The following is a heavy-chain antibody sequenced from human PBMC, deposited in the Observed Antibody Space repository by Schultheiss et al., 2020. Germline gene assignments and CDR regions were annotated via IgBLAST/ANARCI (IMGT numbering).Heavy chain of an antibody. J-gene: IGHJ4*02. CDR2: IWYDGSNK. D-gene: IGHD6-19*01. CDR1: GFTFSNYG. CDR3: ARLGSGWAIDY. Sequence: GGSLRLSCATSGFTFSNYGILWVRQAPGKGLEWVAVIWYDGSNKYYADSVKGRFTISRDNSKNTLFLQMNSLRVDDTAVYYCARLGSGWAIDYWGQGTLVTGSS. V-gene: IGHV3-33*01.